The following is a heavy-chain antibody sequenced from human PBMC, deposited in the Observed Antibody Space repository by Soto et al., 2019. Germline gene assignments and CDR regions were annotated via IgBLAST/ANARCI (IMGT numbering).Heavy chain of an antibody. CDR1: GYTFTSYG. J-gene: IGHJ4*02. Sequence: ASVKVSCKASGYTFTSYGISWVRQAPGQGLEWMGWISAYNGNTNYAQKLQGRVTMTTDTSTSTAYTELRSLRSDDTAVYYCARDIGRITMVRGAFDYWGQGTLVTVSS. CDR3: ARDIGRITMVRGAFDY. D-gene: IGHD3-10*01. V-gene: IGHV1-18*01. CDR2: ISAYNGNT.